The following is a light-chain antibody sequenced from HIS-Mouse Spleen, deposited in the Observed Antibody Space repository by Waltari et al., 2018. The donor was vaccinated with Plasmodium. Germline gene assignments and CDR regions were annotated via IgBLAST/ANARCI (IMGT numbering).Light chain of an antibody. CDR2: EDS. V-gene: IGLV3-10*01. J-gene: IGLJ3*02. Sequence: SYALPQPPSVSVSPGQPARITCSGDALPKKSAYLYQQKSGQAPVLVIYEDSKRPSGIPERFSGSSSGTMATLTISGAQVEDEADYYCYSTDSSGNHRVFGGGTKLTVL. CDR1: ALPKKS. CDR3: YSTDSSGNHRV.